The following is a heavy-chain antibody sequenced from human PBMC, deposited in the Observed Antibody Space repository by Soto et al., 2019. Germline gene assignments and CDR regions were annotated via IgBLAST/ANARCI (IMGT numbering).Heavy chain of an antibody. CDR1: GGTSRRYI. V-gene: IGHV4-34*01. J-gene: IGHJ6*02. CDR2: INHSGSA. D-gene: IGHD2-15*01. Sequence: SETLSHTCDVYGGTSRRYIWTWIRQTLGKGLQWIGQINHSGSANYNPSLKSRVTISVDTSKNQFSLKLSSVTAADTAVYYCARGYCSGGSCHRPTYYYYGMDVWGQGTTVT. CDR3: ARGYCSGGSCHRPTYYYYGMDV.